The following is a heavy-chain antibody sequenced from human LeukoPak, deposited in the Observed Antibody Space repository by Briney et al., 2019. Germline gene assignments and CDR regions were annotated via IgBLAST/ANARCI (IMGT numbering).Heavy chain of an antibody. CDR3: FREGGD. J-gene: IGHJ4*02. V-gene: IGHV3-74*01. CDR1: GFTFSAYG. CDR2: INIDERIT. Sequence: GGSLRLSCAASGFTFSAYGMIWVRQAPGKGLVWVSYINIDERITGYADSVKGRFTISRDNAKNTLYLQMNSLRAEDTAIYYCFREGGDWGQGTLVTVSS. D-gene: IGHD3-10*01.